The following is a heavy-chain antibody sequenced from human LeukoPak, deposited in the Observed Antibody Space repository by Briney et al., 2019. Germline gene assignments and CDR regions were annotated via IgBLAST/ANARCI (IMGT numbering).Heavy chain of an antibody. V-gene: IGHV1-69*04. CDR3: ARAGHGYSGYHDAFDI. J-gene: IGHJ3*02. CDR2: IIPILGIA. CDR1: GYTFTSYD. Sequence: GASVKVSCKASGYTFTSYDINWVRQAPGQGLEWMGRIIPILGIANYAQKFQGRVTITADKSTSTAYMELSSLRSEDTAVYYCARAGHGYSGYHDAFDIWGQGTMVTVSS. D-gene: IGHD5-12*01.